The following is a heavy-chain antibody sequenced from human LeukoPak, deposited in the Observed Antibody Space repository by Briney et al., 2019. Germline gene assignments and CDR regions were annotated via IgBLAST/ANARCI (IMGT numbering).Heavy chain of an antibody. CDR2: ISYDGSNK. Sequence: GGSLRLSCAASGFTFSSYGMHWVRQAPGKGLEWVAVISYDGSNKYYADSVKGRFTISRDNSKNTLYLQMNSLRAEDTAVYYCAKADSSVKLWSSGGLFDYWGQGTLVTVSS. J-gene: IGHJ4*02. V-gene: IGHV3-30*18. CDR3: AKADSSVKLWSSGGLFDY. D-gene: IGHD3-10*01. CDR1: GFTFSSYG.